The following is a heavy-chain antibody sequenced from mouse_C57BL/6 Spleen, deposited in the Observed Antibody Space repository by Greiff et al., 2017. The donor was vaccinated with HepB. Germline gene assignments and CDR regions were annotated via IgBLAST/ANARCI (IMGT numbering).Heavy chain of an antibody. CDR2: IDPETGGT. J-gene: IGHJ2*01. V-gene: IGHV1-15*01. CDR3: TRREAYYFDY. CDR1: GYTFTDYE. Sequence: VKLVESGAELVRPGASVTLSCKASGYTFTDYEMHWVKQTPVHGLEWIGAIDPETGGTAYNQKFKGKAILTADKSSSTAYMELRSLTSEDSAVYYCTRREAYYFDYWGQGTTLTVSS.